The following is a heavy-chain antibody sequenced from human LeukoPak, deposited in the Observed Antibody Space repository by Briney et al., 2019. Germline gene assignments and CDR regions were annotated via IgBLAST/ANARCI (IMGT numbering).Heavy chain of an antibody. V-gene: IGHV4-34*01. J-gene: IGHJ5*02. D-gene: IGHD2-2*01. CDR2: INHSGST. Sequence: SETLSLTCAVYGGSFSGYYWSWIRQPPGKGLEWIGEINHSGSTNYNPSLKSRVTISVDTSKNQFSLKLSFVAAADTAVYYCARGDYCSSTSCYAQVGWVGPWGQGTLVTVSS. CDR1: GGSFSGYY. CDR3: ARGDYCSSTSCYAQVGWVGP.